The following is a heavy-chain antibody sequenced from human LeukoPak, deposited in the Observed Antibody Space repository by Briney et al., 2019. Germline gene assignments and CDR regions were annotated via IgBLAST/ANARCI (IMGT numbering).Heavy chain of an antibody. Sequence: GGSLRRSCAASGFTFQNYAMSGVRQAPGKGLEWASSISGSGPSTDYADSVKGRFTISRDKSKNTLYLQMNSLRAEDTAVYYCARLPTFYYDSSHYHYDYWGQGTLVTVCS. CDR3: ARLPTFYYDSSHYHYDY. V-gene: IGHV3-23*01. CDR1: GFTFQNYA. J-gene: IGHJ4*02. CDR2: ISGSGPST. D-gene: IGHD3-22*01.